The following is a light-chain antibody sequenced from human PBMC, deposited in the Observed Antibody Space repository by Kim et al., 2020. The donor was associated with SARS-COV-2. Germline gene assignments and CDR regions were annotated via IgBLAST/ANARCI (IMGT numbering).Light chain of an antibody. V-gene: IGKV3-20*01. CDR2: GAS. CDR1: QSVNNNY. Sequence: LSPGERATLSCRASQSVNNNYLAWFQQKPGQAPRLLNYGASSRATGIPDRFSGSGSGTDFTLTISRLEPEDFAVYYCQQYGSTPWTFGQGTKVEIK. CDR3: QQYGSTPWT. J-gene: IGKJ1*01.